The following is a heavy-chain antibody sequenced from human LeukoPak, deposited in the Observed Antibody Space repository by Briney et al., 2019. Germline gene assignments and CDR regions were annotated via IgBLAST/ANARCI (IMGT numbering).Heavy chain of an antibody. CDR2: ISSSSSTI. CDR1: GFTFSSYS. J-gene: IGHJ6*02. D-gene: IGHD3-3*01. Sequence: GGSLRLSCAASGFTFSSYSMTWVRQAPGKGLEWVSYISSSSSTIYYADSVKGRFTISRDNAKNSLYLQMNSLRAEDTAVYYCASHRITIFGVVITGPNYGMDVWGQGTTVTVSS. CDR3: ASHRITIFGVVITGPNYGMDV. V-gene: IGHV3-48*01.